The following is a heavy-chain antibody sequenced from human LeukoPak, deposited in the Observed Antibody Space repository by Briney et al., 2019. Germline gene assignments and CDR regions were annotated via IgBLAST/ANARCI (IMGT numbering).Heavy chain of an antibody. J-gene: IGHJ4*02. Sequence: SETLSLTCAVYGGSFSGYYWSWIRQPPGKGLEWIGEINHSGSTNYNPSLKSRVTISVDTSKNQFCLKLSSVTAADTAVYYCARGQGDSYDFWSGYIGYYFDYWGQGTLVTVSS. V-gene: IGHV4-34*01. CDR1: GGSFSGYY. CDR3: ARGQGDSYDFWSGYIGYYFDY. D-gene: IGHD3-3*01. CDR2: INHSGST.